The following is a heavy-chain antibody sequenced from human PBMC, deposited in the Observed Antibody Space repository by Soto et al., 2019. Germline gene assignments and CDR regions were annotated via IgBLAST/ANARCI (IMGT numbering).Heavy chain of an antibody. CDR3: AKEKVSPRVPIYSGYGF. D-gene: IGHD5-12*01. CDR2: ISGSGGST. CDR1: GFTFSSYA. V-gene: IGHV3-23*01. Sequence: GGSLRLSCAASGFTFSSYAMSWVRQAPGKGLEWVSAISGSGGSTYYADSVKGRFTISRDNSKNTLYLQMNSLRAEDTAVYYCAKEKVSPRVPIYSGYGFWGQGTLVTVSS. J-gene: IGHJ4*02.